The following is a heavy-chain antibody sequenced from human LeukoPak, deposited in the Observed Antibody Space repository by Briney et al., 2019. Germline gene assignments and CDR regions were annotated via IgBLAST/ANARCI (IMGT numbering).Heavy chain of an antibody. J-gene: IGHJ4*02. Sequence: GGSLRLSCAASGFTFSSYGMSWVRQAPGKGLEWVSAISGSGGSTYYADSVKGRFTISRDNSKNTLYLQTNSLRAEHTAIYYCEKDLYSSSWSYFDYWGQGTLVTVSS. CDR3: EKDLYSSSWSYFDY. CDR2: ISGSGGST. V-gene: IGHV3-23*01. CDR1: GFTFSSYG. D-gene: IGHD6-13*01.